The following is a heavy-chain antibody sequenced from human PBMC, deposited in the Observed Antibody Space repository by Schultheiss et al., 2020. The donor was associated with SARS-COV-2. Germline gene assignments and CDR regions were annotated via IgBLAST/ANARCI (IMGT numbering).Heavy chain of an antibody. D-gene: IGHD3-10*01. CDR2: ISGSDGTT. CDR3: ARDTGLWFGELHLGMDV. J-gene: IGHJ6*02. CDR1: GFTLRGFA. Sequence: GGSLRLSCAASGFTLRGFAMSWVRQASGKGLEWVSAISGSDGTTYYADSVKGRFTISRDNSKNTLYLQMNSLRAEDTAVYYCARDTGLWFGELHLGMDVWGQGTTVTVSS. V-gene: IGHV3-23*01.